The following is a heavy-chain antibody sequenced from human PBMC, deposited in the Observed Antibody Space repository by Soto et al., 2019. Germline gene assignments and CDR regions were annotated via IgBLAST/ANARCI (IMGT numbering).Heavy chain of an antibody. CDR3: TRHVGGWPYYFDY. CDR2: IYYSGNT. V-gene: IGHV4-59*08. D-gene: IGHD6-19*01. CDR1: GGSISNYY. J-gene: IGHJ4*02. Sequence: PSETLSLTCTVSGGSISNYYWSWIRQPPGKGLEWIGYIYYSGNTNYNPSLKSRVTISVDTSKNQFSLKLSSVTAADTAVYYCTRHVGGWPYYFDYWGQGTLVTVSS.